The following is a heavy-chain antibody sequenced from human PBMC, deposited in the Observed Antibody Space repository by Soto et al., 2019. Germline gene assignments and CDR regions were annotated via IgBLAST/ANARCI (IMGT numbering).Heavy chain of an antibody. J-gene: IGHJ4*02. Sequence: SETLSRTCTVSGGSISSYYWSWIRQPPGKGLEWIVYIYYSGSTNYNPSLKSRVTISVDTSKNQFSLKLSSVTAADTAVYYCARKYYYDSSGYVAYWAQGTMVTVSS. CDR3: ARKYYYDSSGYVAY. CDR2: IYYSGST. D-gene: IGHD3-22*01. CDR1: GGSISSYY. V-gene: IGHV4-59*01.